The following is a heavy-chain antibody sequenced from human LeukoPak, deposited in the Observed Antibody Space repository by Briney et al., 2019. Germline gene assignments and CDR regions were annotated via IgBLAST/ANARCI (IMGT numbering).Heavy chain of an antibody. J-gene: IGHJ5*02. Sequence: PGGSLRLSCAASGFTFSSYSMNWVRQAPGKGLEWVLSISSSSSYIYYADSVKGRFTISRDNAKNSLYLRMNSLRAEDTAVYYCARDLGIAAAAWGQGTLVTVSS. CDR3: ARDLGIAAAA. CDR2: ISSSSSYI. V-gene: IGHV3-21*01. CDR1: GFTFSSYS. D-gene: IGHD6-13*01.